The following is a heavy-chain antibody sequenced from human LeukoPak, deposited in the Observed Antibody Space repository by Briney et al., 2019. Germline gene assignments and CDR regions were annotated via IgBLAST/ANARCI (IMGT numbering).Heavy chain of an antibody. CDR3: ARHQRLPSWFDP. V-gene: IGHV4-39*01. CDR1: GVSISSSSIDY. J-gene: IGHJ5*02. D-gene: IGHD5-12*01. Sequence: SETLSLTCTVSGVSISSSSIDYWGWIRQPPGKGLEWIGSIYYSGSTYYNPSLKSRVTISVDTSKNQFSLKVNSMTAADTAVYYCARHQRLPSWFDPWGQGTLVTVSS. CDR2: IYYSGST.